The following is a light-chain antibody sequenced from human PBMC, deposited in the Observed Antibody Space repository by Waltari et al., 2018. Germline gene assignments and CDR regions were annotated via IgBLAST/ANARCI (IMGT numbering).Light chain of an antibody. J-gene: IGLJ2*01. CDR2: DNN. V-gene: IGLV1-51*01. Sequence: QSVLTQPPSVSAAAGQRVTISCSGSRSNIGNNYVAWYQQLPGAAPRLLIYDNNKPPSQISDRFSGSKAGTSATLGITGLRTGDEAVYYCGTWDSRLSAGEVFGGGTKLTVL. CDR1: RSNIGNNY. CDR3: GTWDSRLSAGEV.